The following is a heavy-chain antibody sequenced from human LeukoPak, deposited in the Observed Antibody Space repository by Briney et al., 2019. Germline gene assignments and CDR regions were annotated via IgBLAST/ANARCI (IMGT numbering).Heavy chain of an antibody. V-gene: IGHV3-30*18. CDR2: ISYDGSNK. J-gene: IGHJ4*02. Sequence: GGSLRLSCAASGFTFSSYGMHWVRQAPGKGLEWVAVISYDGSNKYYADSVKGRFTISRDNSKNTLYLQMNSLRAEDTAVYYCAKDSRMSSSPEIYYFDYWGQGTLVTVSS. D-gene: IGHD6-13*01. CDR3: AKDSRMSSSPEIYYFDY. CDR1: GFTFSSYG.